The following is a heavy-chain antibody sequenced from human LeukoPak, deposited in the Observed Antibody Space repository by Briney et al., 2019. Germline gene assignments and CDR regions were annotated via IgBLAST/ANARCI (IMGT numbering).Heavy chain of an antibody. CDR3: ASFSDTAMATNWFDP. Sequence: GGSLRLSCAASGFTFSSCAMHWVREAPGKGLEWVAVISYDGSNKYYADSVKGRFTISRDNSKNTLYLQMNSLRAEDTAVYYCASFSDTAMATNWFDPWGQGTLGTVSS. J-gene: IGHJ5*02. CDR1: GFTFSSCA. D-gene: IGHD5-18*01. CDR2: ISYDGSNK. V-gene: IGHV3-30-3*01.